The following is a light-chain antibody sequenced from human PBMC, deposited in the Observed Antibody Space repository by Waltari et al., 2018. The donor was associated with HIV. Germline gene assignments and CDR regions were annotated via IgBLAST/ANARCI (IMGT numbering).Light chain of an antibody. CDR2: SAS. V-gene: IGKV1-12*01. CDR1: KKIGTY. Sequence: DIQMTQSPSSVSASVGDGATITCRANKKIGTYLAWYQQKLGRAPQLLIYSASRLQDGVPPRFSGSGSGTNFTLTITNLQPEDFATYYCQQAESFPHTFGGGTDV. J-gene: IGKJ4*01. CDR3: QQAESFPHT.